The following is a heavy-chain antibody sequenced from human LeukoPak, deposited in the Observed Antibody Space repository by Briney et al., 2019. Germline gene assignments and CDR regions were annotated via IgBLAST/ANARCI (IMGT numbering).Heavy chain of an antibody. CDR3: AREDRDTAMLLYFDY. D-gene: IGHD5-18*01. Sequence: PSETLSLTCTVSGGSISSSSYYWGWIRQPPGKGLEWIGSIYYSGSTYYNPSPKSRVTISVDTSKNQFSLKLSSVTAADTAVYYCAREDRDTAMLLYFDYWGQGTLVTVSS. CDR1: GGSISSSSYY. V-gene: IGHV4-39*07. J-gene: IGHJ4*02. CDR2: IYYSGST.